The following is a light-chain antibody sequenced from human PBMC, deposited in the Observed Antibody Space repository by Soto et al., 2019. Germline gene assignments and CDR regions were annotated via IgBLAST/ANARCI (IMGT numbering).Light chain of an antibody. V-gene: IGLV2-11*01. J-gene: IGLJ1*01. Sequence: QSALTQPRSVSGSPGQSVAISCTGTSSDVGAYDYVSWYQQHPGKAPKLMIYDVTKRPSGVPDRFSGSKSGNTASLTISGLQPEDESDYYCCSYAGSPYVFVTGTKLTVL. CDR2: DVT. CDR3: CSYAGSPYV. CDR1: SSDVGAYDY.